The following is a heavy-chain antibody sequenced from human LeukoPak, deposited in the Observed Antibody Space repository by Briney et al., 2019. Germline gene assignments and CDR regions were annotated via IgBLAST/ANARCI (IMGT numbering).Heavy chain of an antibody. J-gene: IGHJ5*02. CDR2: IVPILGIA. Sequence: SVKVSCKASGYTFTSYYMHWVRQAPGQGLEWMGRIVPILGIANYAQKFQGRVTITADKSTSTAYMELSSLRSEDTAVYYCARLNHNYYDSSGYSVWFDPWGQGTLVTVSS. CDR3: ARLNHNYYDSSGYSVWFDP. D-gene: IGHD3-22*01. CDR1: GYTFTSYY. V-gene: IGHV1-69*02.